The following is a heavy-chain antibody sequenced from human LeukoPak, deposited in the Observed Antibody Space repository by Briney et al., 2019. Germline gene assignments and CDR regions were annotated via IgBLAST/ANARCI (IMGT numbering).Heavy chain of an antibody. J-gene: IGHJ4*02. CDR3: ASSSWYALDY. Sequence: GGSLRLYCAASGFTFSSYEMNWGRQAPGKGLEWISYISSSGSTMYYADSVKGRFTISRDNAKNSLYLQMNSLRAEDTAIYYCASSSWYALDYWGQGTLVTVSS. CDR1: GFTFSSYE. V-gene: IGHV3-48*03. D-gene: IGHD6-13*01. CDR2: ISSSGSTM.